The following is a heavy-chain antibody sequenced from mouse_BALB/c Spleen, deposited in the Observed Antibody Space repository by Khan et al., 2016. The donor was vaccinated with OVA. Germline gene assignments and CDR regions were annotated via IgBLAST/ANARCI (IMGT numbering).Heavy chain of an antibody. CDR2: INTYTGEP. V-gene: IGHV9-3-1*01. CDR1: GYTFTSYG. J-gene: IGHJ4*01. CDR3: ARPPYFSYTLDY. Sequence: QIQLVQSGPELKKPGETVKISCKASGYTFTSYGMNWVKQSPGKALKWMGWINTYTGEPTYADDFKGRFAFSLETSASTAYLQINNLKNEETATYFGARPPYFSYTLDYWGQGTSVTVSS. D-gene: IGHD2-10*01.